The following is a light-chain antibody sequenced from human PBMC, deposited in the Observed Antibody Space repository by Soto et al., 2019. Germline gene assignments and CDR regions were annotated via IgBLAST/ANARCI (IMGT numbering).Light chain of an antibody. CDR2: GAS. V-gene: IGKV3-20*01. CDR3: QQYGSSPPYT. Sequence: EIVLTQSPGTLSLSSGERATLSCRVSQSVSSSYLAWYQQIPGQASKLLIYGASSSATGIPDRFSGSGSGTDFSLTISRLETEDFSVYDCQQYGSSPPYTFGQGTKLEIK. J-gene: IGKJ2*01. CDR1: QSVSSSY.